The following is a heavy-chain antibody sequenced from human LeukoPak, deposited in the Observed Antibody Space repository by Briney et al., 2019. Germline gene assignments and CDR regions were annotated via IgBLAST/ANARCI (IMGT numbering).Heavy chain of an antibody. J-gene: IGHJ4*02. CDR2: IYPNSGGT. CDR1: GYTFTSYY. CDR3: AREHMTRVTLDY. Sequence: VASVKVSCKASGYTFTSYYMHWVRQAPGQGLEWMGWIYPNSGGTKYAQKFQGRVTMTRDTSISTAYLELSRLRSDDTAVYYCAREHMTRVTLDYWGQGTLVTVSS. V-gene: IGHV1-2*02. D-gene: IGHD4-17*01.